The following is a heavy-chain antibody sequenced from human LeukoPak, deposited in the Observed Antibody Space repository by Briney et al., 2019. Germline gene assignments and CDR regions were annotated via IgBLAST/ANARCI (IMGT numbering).Heavy chain of an antibody. D-gene: IGHD2-2*01. CDR2: IYPGGST. Sequence: GGSLRLSCAASGFTVSSNYMSWVRQAPGKGLEWVSLIYPGGSTYYEDSVKGRFTISRDNSKNTVFLQMNSLRAEDTAVYYCAKAGDIVVVPAALDYWGQGTLVTVSS. J-gene: IGHJ4*02. CDR1: GFTVSSNY. CDR3: AKAGDIVVVPAALDY. V-gene: IGHV3-66*01.